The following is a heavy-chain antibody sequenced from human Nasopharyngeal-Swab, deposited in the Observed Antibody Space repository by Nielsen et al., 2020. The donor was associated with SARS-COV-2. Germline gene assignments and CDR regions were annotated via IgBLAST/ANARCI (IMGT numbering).Heavy chain of an antibody. CDR1: GFTFSNAW. CDR3: AKGRVPVADV. J-gene: IGHJ4*02. V-gene: IGHV3-23*01. D-gene: IGHD6-19*01. CDR2: IVGNGAST. Sequence: GGSLRLSCAASGFTFSNAWMNWVRQAPGKGLEWVSGIVGNGASTYYGDSVKGRFTISRDNSKNTVYLQMNSLRAEDTAVYYCAKGRVPVADVWGQGTLVTVSS.